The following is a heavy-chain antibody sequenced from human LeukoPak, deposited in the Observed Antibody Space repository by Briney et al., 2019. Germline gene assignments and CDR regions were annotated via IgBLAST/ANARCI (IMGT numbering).Heavy chain of an antibody. J-gene: IGHJ4*02. CDR2: IIPIFGTA. V-gene: IGHV1-69*13. CDR3: ARLQYSSGYAFDY. Sequence: GASVKVSCKASGGTFSSYAISWVRQAPGQGLEWMGGIIPIFGTANYAQKFQGRVTITADESTSTAYMELSSLRSDDTAVYYCARLQYSSGYAFDYWGQGTLVTVSS. CDR1: GGTFSSYA. D-gene: IGHD6-19*01.